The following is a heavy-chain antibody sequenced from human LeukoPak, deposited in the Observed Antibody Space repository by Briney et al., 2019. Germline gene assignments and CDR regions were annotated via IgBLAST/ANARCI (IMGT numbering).Heavy chain of an antibody. D-gene: IGHD1-1*01. CDR1: GFTFSSYE. Sequence: GGSMRLSCAASGFTFSSYEMNWVRQATGKGLEWVSYISSSGSTTYYADSVKGRFTISRDNAKNSLYLQMNSLRAEDTAVYYCARGGTYWGQGTLVTVSS. V-gene: IGHV3-48*03. CDR3: ARGGTY. CDR2: ISSSGSTT. J-gene: IGHJ4*02.